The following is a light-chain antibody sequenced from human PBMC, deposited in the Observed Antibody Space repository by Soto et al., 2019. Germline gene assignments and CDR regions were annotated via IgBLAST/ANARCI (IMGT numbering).Light chain of an antibody. J-gene: IGKJ4*01. CDR1: QTVATS. CDR2: DAS. CDR3: QQRLNWPLT. V-gene: IGKV3D-11*02. Sequence: EIVLTQSPATLSLSPGEGATLSCRASQTVATSLAWYQQKPGQAPRLLIYDASKRATGIPARFSGSGPGTSFTLAISSLDPDDFAVYYCQQRLNWPLTFGGGTKVDIK.